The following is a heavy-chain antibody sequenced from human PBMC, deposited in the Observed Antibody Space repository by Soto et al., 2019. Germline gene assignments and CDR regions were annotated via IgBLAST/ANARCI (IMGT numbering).Heavy chain of an antibody. Sequence: GGSLRLSCAASGFTFSSYGMHWVRQAPGKGLEWVAAISGSGGSTYYADSVKGRFTISRDNSKNTLYLQMNSLRAEDTAVYYCAEDRTIFGVEPPDYYYYYYMDVWGKGTTVTVSS. CDR3: AEDRTIFGVEPPDYYYYYYMDV. CDR1: GFTFSSYG. J-gene: IGHJ6*03. V-gene: IGHV3-23*01. CDR2: ISGSGGST. D-gene: IGHD3-3*01.